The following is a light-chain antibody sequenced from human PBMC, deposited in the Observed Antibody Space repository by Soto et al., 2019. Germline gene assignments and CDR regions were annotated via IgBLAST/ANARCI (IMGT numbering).Light chain of an antibody. CDR3: QSYHSSYPYV. V-gene: IGLV6-57*03. J-gene: IGLJ1*01. Sequence: NFMLTQPHSVSESPGKTVTISCTRSGGSITSGYVQWYQQRPGSAPTTVIYEDNQRPSGVPDRFSGSIDSSSNSASLTISGLKTEDEAGYYCQSYHSSYPYVFGTGTKLTVL. CDR2: EDN. CDR1: GGSITSGY.